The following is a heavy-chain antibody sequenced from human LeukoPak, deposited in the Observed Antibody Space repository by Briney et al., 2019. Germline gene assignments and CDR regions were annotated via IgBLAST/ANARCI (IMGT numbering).Heavy chain of an antibody. V-gene: IGHV3-73*01. J-gene: IGHJ6*03. D-gene: IGHD3-10*01. Sequence: GGSLRLSCAASGFTFSGSAMHWVRQASGKGLEWVGRIRSKANSYATAYAASVKGRFTISRDDSKNTAYLQMNSLKTEDTAVYYCTRHWDSAGGSGNYYSRNYYYYCMDVWGKGTTVTVSS. CDR3: TRHWDSAGGSGNYYSRNYYYYCMDV. CDR1: GFTFSGSA. CDR2: IRSKANSYAT.